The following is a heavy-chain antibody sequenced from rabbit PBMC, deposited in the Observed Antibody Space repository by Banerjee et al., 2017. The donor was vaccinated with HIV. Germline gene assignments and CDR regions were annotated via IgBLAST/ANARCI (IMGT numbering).Heavy chain of an antibody. J-gene: IGHJ4*01. Sequence: QSLEESGGGLVKPGASLTLTCKASGFSFNSGYDMCWVRQAPGKGLEWVACAYAGSSGGTYSATWAKGRFTISKTSSTTVTLQMTSLTAADTATYFCARDLDGVIGGDGVAPYDLWGPGTLVTVS. V-gene: IGHV1S40*01. D-gene: IGHD1-1*01. CDR3: ARDLDGVIGGDGVAPYDL. CDR1: GFSFNSGYD. CDR2: AYAGSSGGT.